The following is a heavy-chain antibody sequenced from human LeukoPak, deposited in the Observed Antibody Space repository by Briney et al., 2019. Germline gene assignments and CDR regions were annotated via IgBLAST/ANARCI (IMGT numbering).Heavy chain of an antibody. D-gene: IGHD6-13*01. CDR1: GYTFTSYG. CDR3: ARLGQQLGPADPSLKNWFDP. CDR2: ISAYNANT. J-gene: IGHJ5*02. V-gene: IGHV1-18*01. Sequence: GASVKVSCKASGYTFTSYGISWVRQAPGQGLEWMGWISAYNANTNYAQKLQGRVTMTTDTSTSTAYMELRSLRSDDTAVYYCARLGQQLGPADPSLKNWFDPWGQGTLVTVSS.